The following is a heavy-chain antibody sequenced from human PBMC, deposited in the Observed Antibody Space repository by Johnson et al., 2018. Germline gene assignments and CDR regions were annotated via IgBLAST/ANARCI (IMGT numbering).Heavy chain of an antibody. CDR3: AKDQSPEVGVDPFDI. J-gene: IGHJ3*02. CDR2: INSDGSST. V-gene: IGHV3-74*01. CDR1: GFTFSSYW. Sequence: VQLQESGGGLVQPGGSLRLSCAASGFTFSSYWMHWVRQAPGKGLVWVSRINSDGSSTSYADSVKGRFTISRDNAKNSLYLQMNSLRAEDTAVYYCAKDQSPEVGVDPFDIWGQGTMVTVSS. D-gene: IGHD1-26*01.